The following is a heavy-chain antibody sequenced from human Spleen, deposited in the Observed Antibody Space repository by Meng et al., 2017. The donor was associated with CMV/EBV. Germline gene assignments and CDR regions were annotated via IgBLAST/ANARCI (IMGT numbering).Heavy chain of an antibody. Sequence: ASVKVSCKASGFTFTGYYIHWVRQAPGQGLEWMGWINPNTGDTFYAQVFQGRVTMTRDTSISTAYMELSGLRSDDTAIYYCARAGGRISGTLGLGVDVWGQGTTVTVSS. V-gene: IGHV1-2*02. D-gene: IGHD1-20*01. CDR1: GFTFTGYY. CDR2: INPNTGDT. CDR3: ARAGGRISGTLGLGVDV. J-gene: IGHJ6*02.